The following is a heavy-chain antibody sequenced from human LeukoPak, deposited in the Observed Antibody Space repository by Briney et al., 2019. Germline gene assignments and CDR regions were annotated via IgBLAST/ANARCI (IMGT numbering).Heavy chain of an antibody. D-gene: IGHD2-21*01. J-gene: IGHJ6*04. V-gene: IGHV1-69*13. CDR1: GGTFSSYA. CDR2: IIPIFGTA. CDR3: ARGGPYFHYYGMDV. Sequence: GASVKVSCKASGGTFSSYAISWVRQAPGRGLEWMGGIIPIFGTANYAQKFQGRVTITADESTSTAYMELSSLRSEDTAVYYCARGGPYFHYYGMDVWGKGTTVTVSS.